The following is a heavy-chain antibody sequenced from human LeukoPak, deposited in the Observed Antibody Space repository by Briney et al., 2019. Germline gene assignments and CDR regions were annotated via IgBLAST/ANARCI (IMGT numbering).Heavy chain of an antibody. CDR1: GFTFSSYA. CDR3: AKEGYSYGLYYFDY. D-gene: IGHD5-18*01. V-gene: IGHV3-23*01. CDR2: ISGSGGSR. Sequence: PGGSLRLSCAASGFTFSSYAMSWVRQAPGKGLEWVSAISGSGGSRYYADFVKGRFTISRDNDKNTLYLKMNSLRAEDKAVYYCAKEGYSYGLYYFDYWGQGTLVTVSS. J-gene: IGHJ4*02.